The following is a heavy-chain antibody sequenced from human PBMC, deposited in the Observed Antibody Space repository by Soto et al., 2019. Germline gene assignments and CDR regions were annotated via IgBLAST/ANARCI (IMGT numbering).Heavy chain of an antibody. CDR3: ARGSGYSYAYDY. V-gene: IGHV3-30-3*01. Sequence: QVQLVESGGGVVQPGRSLRLSCAASGFTFSSCAMHWVRQAPGKGLEWVAVISYDGSNKYSADSVKGRFTISSDNSKNTLYLQMNSLRAEDTAVYYCARGSGYSYAYDYWGQGTLVTVSS. D-gene: IGHD5-18*01. CDR1: GFTFSSCA. J-gene: IGHJ4*02. CDR2: ISYDGSNK.